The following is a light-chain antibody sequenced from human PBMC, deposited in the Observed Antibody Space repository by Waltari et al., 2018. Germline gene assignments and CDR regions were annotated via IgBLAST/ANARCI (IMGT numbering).Light chain of an antibody. J-gene: IGKJ1*01. V-gene: IGKV3-20*01. CDR3: QHYVRLPVT. CDR2: AAS. CDR1: QSVSRT. Sequence: EIVLTQSPGRLSSSPGETVTLPCRASQSVSRTLAWYQQKPGQAPRLLIFAASTRATGIPDRFSGSGSETDFRLTISRLEPEDFAVYYCQHYVRLPVTFGQGTKVELK.